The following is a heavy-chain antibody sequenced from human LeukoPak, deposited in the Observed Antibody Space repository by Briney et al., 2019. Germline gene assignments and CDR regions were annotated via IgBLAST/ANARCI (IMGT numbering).Heavy chain of an antibody. J-gene: IGHJ4*02. Sequence: GGTLRLSCAASGFTFSSYAMTWVRQAPGKGLEWVSYISSSGSTIYYADSVKGRFTISRDNAKNSLYLQMNSLRAEDTAVYYCASCGWYGALDYWGQGTLVTVSS. CDR3: ASCGWYGALDY. CDR2: ISSSGSTI. V-gene: IGHV3-48*04. D-gene: IGHD6-19*01. CDR1: GFTFSSYA.